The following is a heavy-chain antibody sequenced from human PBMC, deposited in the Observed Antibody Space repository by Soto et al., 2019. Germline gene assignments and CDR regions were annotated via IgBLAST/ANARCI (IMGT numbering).Heavy chain of an antibody. D-gene: IGHD2-15*01. Sequence: QVPLVESGGGVVQPGRSLRLSCVVSGFTFSSYGMHWVRQAPGKGLEWVAVISYDGRKKYYADSVKGRFTISRDNSKNTLYLQMNNLRAEDTAVYYCAKDEVLVEVVARDYYGMDVWGQGTTVTVSS. CDR2: ISYDGRKK. CDR1: GFTFSSYG. CDR3: AKDEVLVEVVARDYYGMDV. J-gene: IGHJ6*02. V-gene: IGHV3-30*18.